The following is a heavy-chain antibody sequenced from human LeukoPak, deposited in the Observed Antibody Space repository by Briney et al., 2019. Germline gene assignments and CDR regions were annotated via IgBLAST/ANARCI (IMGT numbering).Heavy chain of an antibody. CDR2: IWYDGSKN. V-gene: IGHV3-33*01. CDR3: ARDPWLGNTWYYFDN. CDR1: GFPFNGYG. J-gene: IGHJ4*02. D-gene: IGHD6-13*01. Sequence: PGRSLRLSCAASGFPFNGYGMHWVRQAPGKGLEWVAVIWYDGSKNYYADSVKGRFTISRDNSKNTLYLQMNSLRAEDTAVYYCARDPWLGNTWYYFDNWGQGTLVTVSS.